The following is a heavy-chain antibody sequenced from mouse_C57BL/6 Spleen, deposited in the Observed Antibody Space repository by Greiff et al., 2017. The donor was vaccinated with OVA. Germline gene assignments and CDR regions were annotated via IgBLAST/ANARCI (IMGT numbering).Heavy chain of an antibody. V-gene: IGHV10-1*01. J-gene: IGHJ3*01. D-gene: IGHD4-1*01. CDR3: VRGELGPFAY. CDR1: GFSFNTYA. Sequence: EVQRVESGGGLVQPKGSLKLSCAASGFSFNTYAMNWVRQAPGKGLEWVARIRSKSNNYATYYADSVKDRFTISRDDSESMLYLQMNNLKTEDTAMYYCVRGELGPFAYWGQGTLVTVSA. CDR2: IRSKSNNYAT.